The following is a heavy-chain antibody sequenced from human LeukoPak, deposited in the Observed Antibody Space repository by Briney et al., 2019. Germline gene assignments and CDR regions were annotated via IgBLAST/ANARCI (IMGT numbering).Heavy chain of an antibody. CDR3: ARHPGIQLWIDN. CDR2: VYDSGIT. CDR1: GASMSRYY. V-gene: IGHV4-59*08. D-gene: IGHD5-18*01. J-gene: IGHJ4*02. Sequence: SETLSLTCTVSGASMSRYYWSWNWQPPGKGLEWIAYVYDSGITNYNPSLKSRVTISQDTSKNQFSLNLISVTAADTAVYYCARHPGIQLWIDNWGQGTLVTVSS.